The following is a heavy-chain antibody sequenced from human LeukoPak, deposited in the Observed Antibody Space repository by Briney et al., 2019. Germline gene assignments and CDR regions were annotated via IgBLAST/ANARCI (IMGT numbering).Heavy chain of an antibody. CDR2: ISSGGNTI. CDR3: ARGYYDSSGYYRQGY. V-gene: IGHV3-48*04. Sequence: PGGSLRLSCAASGFTFSSYSMNWVRQAPGKGLEWVSYISSGGNTIYYADSVKGRFTISRDNAKNSLYLQMNSLRAEDTAIYFCARGYYDSSGYYRQGYWGQGTLVTVSS. CDR1: GFTFSSYS. D-gene: IGHD3-22*01. J-gene: IGHJ4*02.